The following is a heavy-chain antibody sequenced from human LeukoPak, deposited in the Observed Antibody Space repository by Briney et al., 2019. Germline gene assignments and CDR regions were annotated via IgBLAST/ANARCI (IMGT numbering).Heavy chain of an antibody. CDR3: AREQKSGSYRPFDY. J-gene: IGHJ4*02. D-gene: IGHD1-26*01. CDR1: GGSISSYY. CDR2: IYYSGST. V-gene: IGHV4-59*01. Sequence: PSETLSLTCTVSGGSISSYYCSWIRQPPAEGLEWMGYIYYSGSTNTNPSLQSRLTISLDTSKNQFSLKLSSVTAADTAVYDCAREQKSGSYRPFDYWGQGTLATVSS.